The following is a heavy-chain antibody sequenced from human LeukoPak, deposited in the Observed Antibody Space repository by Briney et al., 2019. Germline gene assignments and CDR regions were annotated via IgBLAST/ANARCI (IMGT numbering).Heavy chain of an antibody. D-gene: IGHD2-2*01. CDR3: AKDGDIVVVPAAIFVDY. J-gene: IGHJ4*02. CDR2: ISGSGGST. CDR1: GFTFSSYA. Sequence: GGSLRLSCAASGFTFSSYAMSWVRQAPGKGLEWVSAISGSGGSTYYADSVKGRFTISRDNSKNTLYLQMNSLRAEDTAVYYCAKDGDIVVVPAAIFVDYWGQGTLVTVSS. V-gene: IGHV3-23*01.